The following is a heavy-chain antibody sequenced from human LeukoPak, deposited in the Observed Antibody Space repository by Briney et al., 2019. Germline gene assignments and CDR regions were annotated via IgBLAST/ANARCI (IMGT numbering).Heavy chain of an antibody. Sequence: SETLSLTCTVSGGSISSGGYYWSWIRQHPGKGLEWIGYIYYSGSTYYNPSLKSRVTISVDTSKNQFSLKLSSVTAADTAVYYCAGKYYDFWSGYNWFDPWGQGTLVTVSS. D-gene: IGHD3-3*01. J-gene: IGHJ5*02. CDR1: GGSISSGGYY. CDR2: IYYSGST. CDR3: AGKYYDFWSGYNWFDP. V-gene: IGHV4-31*03.